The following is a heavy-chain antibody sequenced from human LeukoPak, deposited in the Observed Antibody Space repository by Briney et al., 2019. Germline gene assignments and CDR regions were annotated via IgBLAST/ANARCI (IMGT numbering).Heavy chain of an antibody. D-gene: IGHD6-13*01. V-gene: IGHV3-48*03. Sequence: PGGSLTLSCAASGFTFSSYEMNWVRQAPGKGLEWLSYINSRGRTIYYADSVKGRFTVSRDNAKNSLYLQMNSLRAEDTAVYYCARATQQNNWFDPWGQGTLVTVSS. J-gene: IGHJ5*02. CDR1: GFTFSSYE. CDR3: ARATQQNNWFDP. CDR2: INSRGRTI.